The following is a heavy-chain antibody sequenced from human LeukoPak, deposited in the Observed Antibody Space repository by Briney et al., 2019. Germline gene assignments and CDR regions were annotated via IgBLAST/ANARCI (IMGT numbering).Heavy chain of an antibody. CDR3: TTEGLVPAARTGDLDY. V-gene: IGHV3-15*01. J-gene: IGHJ4*02. CDR2: IKSKTDGGIT. Sequence: GGSLRLSCAASGFTFSNAWMSWVRQAPGKGLEWVGRIKSKTDGGITDYAAPVKGRFTISRDDSKNTLYLQMNSLKTEDTAVYYCTTEGLVPAARTGDLDYWGQGTLVTVSS. CDR1: GFTFSNAW. D-gene: IGHD2-2*01.